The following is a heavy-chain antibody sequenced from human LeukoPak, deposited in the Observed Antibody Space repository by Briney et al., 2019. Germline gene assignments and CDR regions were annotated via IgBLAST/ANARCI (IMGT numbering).Heavy chain of an antibody. CDR2: INHSAST. J-gene: IGHJ4*02. CDR1: GGSFSGYY. CDR3: ARGRVVGAPVDY. D-gene: IGHD1-26*01. Sequence: SETLSLTCAVYGGSFSGYYWSWIRQPPGKGLEWIGEINHSASTNYNPSLKSRVTISVDTSKNQFSLKLSSVTAADTAVYYCARGRVVGAPVDYWGQGTLVTVSS. V-gene: IGHV4-34*01.